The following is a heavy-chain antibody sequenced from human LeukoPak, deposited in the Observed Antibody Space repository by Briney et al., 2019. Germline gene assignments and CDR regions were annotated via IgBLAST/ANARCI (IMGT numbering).Heavy chain of an antibody. CDR1: GGSISSYY. D-gene: IGHD3-10*01. CDR2: IYYSGST. Sequence: SETLSLTCTVSGGSISSYYWSWIRQPPGKGLEWNGYIYYSGSTNYNPSLKSRVTISVDTSKNQFSLKLSSVTAADTAVYYCARSGFGELFGSWFDPWGQGTLVTVSS. V-gene: IGHV4-59*08. CDR3: ARSGFGELFGSWFDP. J-gene: IGHJ5*02.